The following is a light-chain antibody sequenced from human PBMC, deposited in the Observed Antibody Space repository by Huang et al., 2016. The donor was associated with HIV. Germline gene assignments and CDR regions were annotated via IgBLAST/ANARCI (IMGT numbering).Light chain of an antibody. V-gene: IGKV3-15*01. CDR3: QQYNSWPST. Sequence: EIVMTQSPATLSVSPGERATLSCRASQSVRRSLAWYQQKPGQAPRLLIYHAFNRATGIPPRFSGSASGTEFTLTISSLQSEDFAVYDCQQYNSWPSTFGPGTTVDI. CDR1: QSVRRS. CDR2: HAF. J-gene: IGKJ3*01.